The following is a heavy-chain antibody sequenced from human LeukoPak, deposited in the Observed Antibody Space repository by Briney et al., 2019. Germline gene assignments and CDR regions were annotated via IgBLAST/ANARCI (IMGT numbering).Heavy chain of an antibody. CDR1: GYTFTSYG. Sequence: ASVKVSCKASGYTFTSYGISWVRQAPGQGLEWMGWISAYNGNTNYAQKLQGRVTMTTDTSTSTAYMELRSLRSDDTAVYYCARDSQAVTQLYGMDVWGQGTTVTVSS. CDR3: ARDSQAVTQLYGMDV. D-gene: IGHD4-17*01. V-gene: IGHV1-18*01. J-gene: IGHJ6*02. CDR2: ISAYNGNT.